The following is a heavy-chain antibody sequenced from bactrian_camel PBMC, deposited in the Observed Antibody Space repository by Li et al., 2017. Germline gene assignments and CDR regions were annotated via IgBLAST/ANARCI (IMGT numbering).Heavy chain of an antibody. CDR3: AAGASPGSWCYGWSRWNFDY. CDR2: ISWSGGST. Sequence: VQLVESGGGSVQSGGSLRLSCALSQYTHCMAWFRQAPGKEREGVSCISWSGGSTYYADSLKGRFTAPRDNAKNTLYLQMNDLKPEDTAMYYCAAGASPGSWCYGWSRWNFDYWGQGTQVTVS. V-gene: IGHV3S60*01. J-gene: IGHJ6*01. D-gene: IGHD3*01. CDR1: QYTHC.